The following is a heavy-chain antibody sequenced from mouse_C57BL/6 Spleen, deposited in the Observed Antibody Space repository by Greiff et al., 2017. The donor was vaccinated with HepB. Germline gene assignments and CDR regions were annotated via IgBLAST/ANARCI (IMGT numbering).Heavy chain of an antibody. CDR3: ARWPSLEVDY. CDR1: GYTFTDYY. J-gene: IGHJ2*01. CDR2: INPNNGGT. Sequence: EVQLQQSGPELVKPGASVKMSCKASGYTFTDYYMHWVKQSHGKSLEWIGYINPNNGGTSYNQKFKGKATLTVTKSSSTAYMELRSLTSEDSAVYYCARWPSLEVDYWGQGTTLTVSS. V-gene: IGHV1-22*01.